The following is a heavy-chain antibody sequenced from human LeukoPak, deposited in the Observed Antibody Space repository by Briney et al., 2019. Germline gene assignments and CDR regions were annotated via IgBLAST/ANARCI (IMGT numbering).Heavy chain of an antibody. CDR1: GYSISSGYF. CDR3: AREAVGATTYYFDY. Sequence: SETLSLTCNVSGYSISSGYFWGWVRQPPGKGLEWIGSIYQRATVHYNPSLKSRVTISVDTSKNQFSLKLSSVTAADTAVYYCAREAVGATTYYFDYWGQGTLVTVSS. V-gene: IGHV4-38-2*02. CDR2: IYQRATV. J-gene: IGHJ4*02. D-gene: IGHD1-26*01.